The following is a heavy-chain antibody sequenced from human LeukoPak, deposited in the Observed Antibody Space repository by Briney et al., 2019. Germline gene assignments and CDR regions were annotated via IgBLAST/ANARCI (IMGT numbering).Heavy chain of an antibody. J-gene: IGHJ4*02. V-gene: IGHV6-1*01. CDR2: TYDRSKWYN. D-gene: IGHD6-19*01. CDR1: GDSVSSNSAA. Sequence: SQTLSLTCAISGDSVSSNSAAWNWISQSPSRGLEWLGRTYDRSKWYNDYAVSVKSRITVNPDTSKNHFSLQLNPVTPEDTAVYYCAREVERSSGWYGSRGSIDSWGQGTLVTVSS. CDR3: AREVERSSGWYGSRGSIDS.